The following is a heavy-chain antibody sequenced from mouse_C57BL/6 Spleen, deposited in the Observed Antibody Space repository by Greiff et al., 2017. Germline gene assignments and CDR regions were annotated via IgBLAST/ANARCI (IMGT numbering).Heavy chain of an antibody. Sequence: EVHLVESGGGLVKPGGSLKLSCAASGFTFSDYGMHWVRQAPEKGLEWVAYISSGSSTSYSADTVKGRFTISRDNAKNTLFLQMTSLRSEDTAMYYCATGSSGYVRYFDVWGTGTTVTVSS. CDR3: ATGSSGYVRYFDV. V-gene: IGHV5-17*01. CDR2: ISSGSSTS. D-gene: IGHD3-2*02. CDR1: GFTFSDYG. J-gene: IGHJ1*03.